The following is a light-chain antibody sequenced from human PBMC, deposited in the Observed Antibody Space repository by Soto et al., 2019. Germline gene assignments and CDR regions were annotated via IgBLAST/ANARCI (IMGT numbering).Light chain of an antibody. CDR3: AAWDVSLHEVV. CDR2: SNN. Sequence: QSVLTQPPSASGTPGQRVTISCSGSSSNIGSNAVYWDQQLPGTAPTLLIYSNNQRASGVPDRFSGSKSGTSASLAISGLQSEDEADYYCAAWDVSLHEVVFGGGTKLTVL. CDR1: SSNIGSNA. V-gene: IGLV1-44*01. J-gene: IGLJ2*01.